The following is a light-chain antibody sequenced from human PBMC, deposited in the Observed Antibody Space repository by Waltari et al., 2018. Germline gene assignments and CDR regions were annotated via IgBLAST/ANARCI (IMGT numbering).Light chain of an antibody. CDR2: GAS. J-gene: IGKJ3*01. Sequence: DTLLPQSPATLSVSPGNSATLSCRASQRVGSNLAWYQQRPGQPPRLLIYGASTRAIGVPDRFSGSGSGTQLTLTISSLQSEDFGIYYCQQYNDWPHTFGPGTKVDIK. CDR3: QQYNDWPHT. CDR1: QRVGSN. V-gene: IGKV3-15*01.